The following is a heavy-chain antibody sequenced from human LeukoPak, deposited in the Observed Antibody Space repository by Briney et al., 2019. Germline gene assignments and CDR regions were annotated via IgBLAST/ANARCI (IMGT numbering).Heavy chain of an antibody. D-gene: IGHD3-22*01. V-gene: IGHV1-2*06. CDR2: INPNSGGT. Sequence: ASVKVSCKASGYTFTGYYMHWVRQAPGQGLEWMGRINPNSGGTNYAQKFHGRVTRNRDTSISTAYMELSRLRSDDTAVYYCARGSGITMNLWGQGTLVTVSS. CDR3: ARGSGITMNL. J-gene: IGHJ4*02. CDR1: GYTFTGYY.